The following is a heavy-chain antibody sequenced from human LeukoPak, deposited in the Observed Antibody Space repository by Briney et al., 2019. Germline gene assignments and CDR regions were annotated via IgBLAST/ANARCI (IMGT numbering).Heavy chain of an antibody. V-gene: IGHV4-59*01. CDR2: IYYSGST. CDR1: GGSISSYY. J-gene: IGHJ6*03. Sequence: SETLSLTCTVSGGSISSYYWSWIRQPPGKGLEWIGYIYYSGSTNYNPSLKSRVTISVDTSKKQFSLKLSSVTAADTAVYYCARGGVVVAATNPYYYYYMDVWGKGTTVTVSS. CDR3: ARGGVVVAATNPYYYYYMDV. D-gene: IGHD2-15*01.